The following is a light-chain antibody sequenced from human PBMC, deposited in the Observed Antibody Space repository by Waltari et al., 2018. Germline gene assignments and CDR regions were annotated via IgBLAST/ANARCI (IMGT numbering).Light chain of an antibody. Sequence: SSVLTQPPSVSVAPGQTARITCGGKNIGSKTVHWYPKKPGQARVLVVYDASDRPSGIPERFSCSNSGNTATLTISRVEAGDEADYYCQVWDSTPDHRGYVFGTGTKVTVL. J-gene: IGLJ1*01. CDR3: QVWDSTPDHRGYV. V-gene: IGLV3-21*02. CDR2: DAS. CDR1: NIGSKT.